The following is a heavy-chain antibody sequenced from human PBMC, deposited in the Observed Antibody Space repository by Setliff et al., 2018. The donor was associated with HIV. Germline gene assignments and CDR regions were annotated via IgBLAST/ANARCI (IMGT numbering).Heavy chain of an antibody. CDR1: GFAFSFYA. D-gene: IGHD3-10*01. J-gene: IGHJ2*01. CDR3: ARDSDYYGSGSYYRLGDKWYFDL. CDR2: INSDGSGT. V-gene: IGHV3-74*01. Sequence: GGSLRLSCAASGFAFSFYAMSWVRQAPGKGLVWVSRINSDGSGTTYADSVKGRFTISRDNAKNTLYLQMNSLRAEDTAVYYCARDSDYYGSGSYYRLGDKWYFDLWGRGTLVTVSS.